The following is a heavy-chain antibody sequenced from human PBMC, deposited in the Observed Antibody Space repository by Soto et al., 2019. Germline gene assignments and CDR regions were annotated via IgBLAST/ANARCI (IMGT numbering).Heavy chain of an antibody. V-gene: IGHV3-30*18. D-gene: IGHD3-22*01. CDR2: ISYDGSNK. Sequence: PVGSLRLSCAASGFTFSSYAMSWVRQAPGKGLEWVAVISYDGSNKYYADSVKGRFTISRDNSKNTLYLQMNSLRAEDTAVYYCAKATGPYYYDSSGYHDAFDIWGQGTMVTVSS. CDR3: AKATGPYYYDSSGYHDAFDI. J-gene: IGHJ3*02. CDR1: GFTFSSYA.